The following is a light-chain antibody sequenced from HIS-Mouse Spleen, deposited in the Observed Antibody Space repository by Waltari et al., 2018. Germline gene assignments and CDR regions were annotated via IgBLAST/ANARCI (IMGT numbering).Light chain of an antibody. Sequence: EIVLTQSPGTLSLSPGERATLSCRASQSVSSSYLAWYQQKPGQATRLLIHGSSSRATGMPERFSGSGSATVITLTISRLRPEDFAVYYCQQYGSSPPWTFGQGTKLEIK. CDR3: QQYGSSPPWT. CDR1: QSVSSSY. J-gene: IGKJ1*01. V-gene: IGKV3-20*01. CDR2: GSS.